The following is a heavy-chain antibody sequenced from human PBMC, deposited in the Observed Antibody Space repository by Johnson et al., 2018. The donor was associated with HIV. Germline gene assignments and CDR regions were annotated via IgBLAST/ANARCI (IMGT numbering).Heavy chain of an antibody. V-gene: IGHV3-7*01. Sequence: MQLVESGGGLVQPGGSLRLSCAASGFTFSSYWMRWVRQAPGKGLEWVANIKQDGSEQYSVDSVQGRFTISRDNSKNTLYLQMSSLRAEDTALYYCVRDDRPDGFDIWGQGTMVTVSS. J-gene: IGHJ3*02. CDR1: GFTFSSYW. CDR3: VRDDRPDGFDI. CDR2: IKQDGSEQ.